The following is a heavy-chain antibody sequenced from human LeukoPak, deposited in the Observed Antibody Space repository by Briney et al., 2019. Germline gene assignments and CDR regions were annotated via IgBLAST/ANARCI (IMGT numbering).Heavy chain of an antibody. J-gene: IGHJ6*03. CDR1: GGSINSGGYF. CDR3: ARAPGSSTTSFYMGV. D-gene: IGHD2-2*01. V-gene: IGHV4-31*03. CDR2: IHDSGST. Sequence: SETLSLTCTVSGGSINSGGYFWSWLRQDPGEGLEWIGYIHDSGSTFYNPSLKSRVTTSIDTSKNQFSLKLRSVTAADTAVYYCARAPGSSTTSFYMGVWGKGATVTVSS.